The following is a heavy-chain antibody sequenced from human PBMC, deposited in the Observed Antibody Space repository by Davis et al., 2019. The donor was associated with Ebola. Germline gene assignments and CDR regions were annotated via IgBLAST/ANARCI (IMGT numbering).Heavy chain of an antibody. V-gene: IGHV4-39*01. Sequence: MPSETLSLTCTVSGGSISSSSYYWGWIRQPPGKGLEWIGSIYYSGSTCYNPSLKSRVTISVDTSKNQFSLKLSSVTAADTAVYYCARRGIAVAGTGYFQHWGQGTLVTVSS. CDR2: IYYSGST. J-gene: IGHJ1*01. CDR1: GGSISSSSYY. CDR3: ARRGIAVAGTGYFQH. D-gene: IGHD6-19*01.